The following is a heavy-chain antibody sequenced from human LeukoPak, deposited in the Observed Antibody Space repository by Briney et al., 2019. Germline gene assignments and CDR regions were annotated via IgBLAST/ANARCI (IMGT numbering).Heavy chain of an antibody. CDR1: GFTFSSYG. V-gene: IGHV3-33*01. J-gene: IGHJ4*02. CDR3: ARGSGSFSGGFDY. CDR2: IWSDGSNK. D-gene: IGHD1-26*01. Sequence: PGGSLRLSCAASGFTFSSYGMHWVRQTPGKGLEWVAFIWSDGSNKYYADSVKGRFTISRDNSKNTLYLQMNSLRAEDTAVYYCARGSGSFSGGFDYWGQGTLVTVSS.